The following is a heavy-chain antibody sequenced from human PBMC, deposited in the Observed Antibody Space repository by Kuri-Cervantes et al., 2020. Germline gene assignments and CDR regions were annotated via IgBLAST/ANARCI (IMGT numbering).Heavy chain of an antibody. Sequence: GGSLRLSCAASGFTCSNAWMSWVRQAPGKGLEWVSVIYSGGSTYYADSVKGRFTISRDNSKNTLYLQMNSLRAEDTAVYYCAREGDYGDYVYYYGMDVWGQGTTVTVSS. CDR3: AREGDYGDYVYYYGMDV. CDR1: GFTCSNAW. J-gene: IGHJ6*02. D-gene: IGHD4-17*01. CDR2: IYSGGST. V-gene: IGHV3-66*02.